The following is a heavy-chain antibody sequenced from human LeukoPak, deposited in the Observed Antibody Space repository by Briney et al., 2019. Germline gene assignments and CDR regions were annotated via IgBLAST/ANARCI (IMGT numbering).Heavy chain of an antibody. D-gene: IGHD5-24*01. V-gene: IGHV1-18*01. CDR2: ISAYNGNT. J-gene: IGHJ6*02. CDR3: ARDLEMATIGYYYYGMDV. Sequence: GASVKVSCKASGYTFTSYGISWVRQAPGQGLGWMGWISAYNGNTNYAQKLQGRVTMTTDTSTSTAYMELRSLRSDDTAVYYCARDLEMATIGYYYYGMDVWGQGTTVTVSS. CDR1: GYTFTSYG.